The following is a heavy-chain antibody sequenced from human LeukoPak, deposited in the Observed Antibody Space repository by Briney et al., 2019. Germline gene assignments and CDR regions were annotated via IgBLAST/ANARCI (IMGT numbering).Heavy chain of an antibody. CDR2: ISRSISYI. CDR1: GFTFSSYS. J-gene: IGHJ6*02. CDR3: ARWERDCSSTSCIRIYGMDV. V-gene: IGHV3-21*01. D-gene: IGHD2-2*01. Sequence: GGSLRLSCAASGFTFSSYSMNWVRQAPGKGLEWVSSISRSISYIYYADSVKGRFTISKDNAKNSLYLQMNSLRAEDTAVYYCARWERDCSSTSCIRIYGMDVWGQGTTVTVSS.